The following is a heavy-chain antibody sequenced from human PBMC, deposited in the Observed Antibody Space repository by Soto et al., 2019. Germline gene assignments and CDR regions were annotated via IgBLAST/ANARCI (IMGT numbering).Heavy chain of an antibody. D-gene: IGHD3-3*01. CDR3: SITIFGVVNANQENDY. J-gene: IGHJ4*02. Sequence: ASVKVSCKASGYTFTSYDINWVRQATGQGLEWMGWMNPNSGNTGYAQKFQGRVTMTRNTSISTAYMELSSLRSEDTAVYYCSITIFGVVNANQENDYWGQGTLVTVSS. CDR1: GYTFTSYD. CDR2: MNPNSGNT. V-gene: IGHV1-8*01.